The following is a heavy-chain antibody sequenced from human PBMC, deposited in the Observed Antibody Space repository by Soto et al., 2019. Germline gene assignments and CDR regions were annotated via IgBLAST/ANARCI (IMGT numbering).Heavy chain of an antibody. V-gene: IGHV1-69*13. Sequence: SVKVSCKASGGTFSSYAISWVRQAPGQGLEWMGGIIPIFGTANYAQKFQGRVTITADESTSTAYMELSSLRSEDTAVYYCASSAYYDSSGYYFNWFDPWGQGTLVTVSS. CDR1: GGTFSSYA. J-gene: IGHJ5*02. CDR2: IIPIFGTA. CDR3: ASSAYYDSSGYYFNWFDP. D-gene: IGHD3-22*01.